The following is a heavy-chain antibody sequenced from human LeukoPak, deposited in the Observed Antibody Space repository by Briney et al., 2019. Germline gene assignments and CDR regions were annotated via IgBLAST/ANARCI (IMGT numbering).Heavy chain of an antibody. CDR2: ISNDGINK. J-gene: IGHJ4*02. V-gene: IGHV3-30*18. CDR3: AKLTDGDSWSGYVDY. D-gene: IGHD3-3*01. CDR1: GFTFSRYG. Sequence: PGRSLRLSCAASGFTFSRYGMHWVRQAPGEGLECVAVISNDGINKNYAKSVKGRFTISRDNSKNTVYLQMNSLRAEDTAVYYCAKLTDGDSWSGYVDYWGLGTLVTVSS.